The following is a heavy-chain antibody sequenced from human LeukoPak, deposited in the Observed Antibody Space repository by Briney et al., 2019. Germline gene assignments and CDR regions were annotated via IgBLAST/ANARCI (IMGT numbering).Heavy chain of an antibody. D-gene: IGHD6-19*01. J-gene: IGHJ4*02. V-gene: IGHV4-59*01. CDR2: VYYSGST. Sequence: SETLSLTCTVSGGSISSYYWGWIRQPPGKGLEWIGFVYYSGSTNYNPSLKSRVTISVDTYKKQFSLQLNSVPAADTAVYYCARVDIAVAFYFDYWGQGTMVTVSS. CDR3: ARVDIAVAFYFDY. CDR1: GGSISSYY.